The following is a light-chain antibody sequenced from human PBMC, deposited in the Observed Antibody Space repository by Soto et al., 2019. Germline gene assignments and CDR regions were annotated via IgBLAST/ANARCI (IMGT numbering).Light chain of an antibody. V-gene: IGLV2-14*01. CDR1: NSDVGGYKY. J-gene: IGLJ1*01. CDR3: SSYTSSTTRV. Sequence: QSVLTQPASVSGSPGQSITISCTGSNSDVGGYKYVSWYQQHPGKAPRLMIDDVSNRPSGVSTRFSGSKSGNTAYLAISGLQTEDEADYFCSSYTSSTTRVFGTGTKLTVL. CDR2: DVS.